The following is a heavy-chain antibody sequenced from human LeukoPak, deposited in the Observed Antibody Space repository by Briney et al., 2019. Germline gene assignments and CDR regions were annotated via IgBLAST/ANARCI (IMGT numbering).Heavy chain of an antibody. CDR2: INPNSGGT. V-gene: IGHV1-2*04. CDR1: GYTFTSYG. D-gene: IGHD3-10*01. Sequence: ASVKVSCKASGYTFTSYGINWVRQAPGQGLEWMGWINPNSGGTNYAQKFQGWVTMTRDTSISTAYMELSRLRSDDTAVYYCARTSRGVIITGFDYWGQGTLVTVSS. J-gene: IGHJ4*02. CDR3: ARTSRGVIITGFDY.